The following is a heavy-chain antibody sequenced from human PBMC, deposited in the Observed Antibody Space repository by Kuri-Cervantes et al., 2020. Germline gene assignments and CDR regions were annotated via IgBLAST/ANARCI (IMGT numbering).Heavy chain of an antibody. J-gene: IGHJ4*02. CDR3: ARAWGSGYDYTPSHFDY. CDR2: IYYSGST. D-gene: IGHD5-12*01. V-gene: IGHV4-30-4*08. Sequence: CILSGASISRGGYYWSWIRQRPGKGLEWIGYIYYSGSTYSNPSLKSRVTISVDTSKNQFSLKLSSGTAADTAMYYCARAWGSGYDYTPSHFDYWGQGTLVTVSS. CDR1: GASISRGGYY.